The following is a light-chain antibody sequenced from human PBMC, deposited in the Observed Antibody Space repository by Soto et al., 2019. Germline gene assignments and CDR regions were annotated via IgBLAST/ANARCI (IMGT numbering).Light chain of an antibody. CDR1: ESVSSSY. CDR3: QQYCSSRT. J-gene: IGKJ1*01. V-gene: IGKV3-20*01. CDR2: GAS. Sequence: EIVLTQSPGTLSLSPGERATLSCRASESVSSSYLAWYQQKPGQAPSLLIYGASSTATGIPDRFSDSGSGTDFTLSISRLEPEDFAVYYCQQYCSSRTFGQGKKVEIK.